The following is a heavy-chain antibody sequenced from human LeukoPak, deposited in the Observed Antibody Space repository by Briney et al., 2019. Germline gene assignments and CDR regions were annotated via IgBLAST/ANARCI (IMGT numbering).Heavy chain of an antibody. CDR3: AESGVYYDSSGYPASGAFDI. D-gene: IGHD3-22*01. CDR1: GYTFTSYA. Sequence: ASVKVSCKASGYTFTSYAMHWVRQAPGQRLEWMGWINAGNGNTKYSQKFQERVTITRDMSTSTTYTELSSLRSEDTAVYYCAESGVYYDSSGYPASGAFDIWGQGTMVTVSS. V-gene: IGHV1-3*01. J-gene: IGHJ3*02. CDR2: INAGNGNT.